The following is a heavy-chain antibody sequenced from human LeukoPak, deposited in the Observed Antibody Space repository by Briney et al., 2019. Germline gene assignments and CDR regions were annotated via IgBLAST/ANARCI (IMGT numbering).Heavy chain of an antibody. CDR2: INPNSGGT. Sequence: GASVKVSCKASGYTFTGHYMHWVRQAPGQGLEWMGWINPNSGGTNYARKSQGRVTMTRDTSISTAYMELSRLRSDDTAVYYCARVRYYGSGSYYLYFDYWGQGTLVTVSS. J-gene: IGHJ4*02. CDR1: GYTFTGHY. D-gene: IGHD3-10*01. CDR3: ARVRYYGSGSYYLYFDY. V-gene: IGHV1-2*02.